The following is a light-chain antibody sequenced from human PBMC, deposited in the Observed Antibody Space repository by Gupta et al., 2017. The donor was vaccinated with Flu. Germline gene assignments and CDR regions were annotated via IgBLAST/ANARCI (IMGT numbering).Light chain of an antibody. J-gene: IGLJ2*01. Sequence: TCAGNKLGEKYACWYQQKPGRSPVLVIYQDHRRPSGIPERFSGSSSGDTATLTISGAQAMDEADYYCQAWDSSTVLFGGGTKLTVL. V-gene: IGLV3-1*01. CDR3: QAWDSSTVL. CDR2: QDH. CDR1: KLGEKY.